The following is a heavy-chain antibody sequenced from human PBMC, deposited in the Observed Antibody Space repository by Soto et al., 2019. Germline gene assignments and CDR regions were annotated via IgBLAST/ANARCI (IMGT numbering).Heavy chain of an antibody. CDR1: GGSFSGYY. J-gene: IGHJ4*02. CDR2: INHSGST. V-gene: IGHV4-34*01. D-gene: IGHD6-13*01. Sequence: SETLSLTCAVYGGSFSGYYWSWIRQPPGKGLEWIGEINHSGSTNYNPSLKSRVTISVDTSKNQFSLKLSSVTAADTAVYYCAAAGTRFDYWGQGTLVTVSS. CDR3: AAAGTRFDY.